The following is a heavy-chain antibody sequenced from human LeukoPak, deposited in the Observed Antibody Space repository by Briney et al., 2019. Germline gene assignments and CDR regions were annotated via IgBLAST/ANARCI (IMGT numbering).Heavy chain of an antibody. J-gene: IGHJ4*02. CDR2: ISGSGGST. D-gene: IGHD2-2*01. CDR1: GFTFSDYY. V-gene: IGHV3-23*01. Sequence: PGGSLRLSCAASGFTFSDYYMSWVRQAPGKGLEWVSTISGSGGSTYYADSVKGRFTISRDNSKNTLYLQMNSLRAEDTAVYYCAKSMPRLLWTSDSWGQGTLVTVSS. CDR3: AKSMPRLLWTSDS.